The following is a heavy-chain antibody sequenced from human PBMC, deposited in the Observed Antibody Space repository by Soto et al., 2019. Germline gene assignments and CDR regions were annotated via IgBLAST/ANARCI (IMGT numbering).Heavy chain of an antibody. J-gene: IGHJ4*02. CDR1: GFTFSSYS. Sequence: GGSLRLSCAASGFTFSSYSMNWVRQAPGKGLEWVSYISSSSTIYYADSVKGRFTISRDNAKNSLYLQMNSLRDEDTAVYYCARDLVGARFDYWGQGTLVTVSS. V-gene: IGHV3-48*02. CDR2: ISSSSTI. D-gene: IGHD1-26*01. CDR3: ARDLVGARFDY.